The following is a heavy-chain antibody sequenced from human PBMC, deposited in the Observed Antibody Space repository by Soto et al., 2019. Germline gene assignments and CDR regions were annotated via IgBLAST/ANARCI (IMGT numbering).Heavy chain of an antibody. Sequence: QVQLVQSGAEVKKPGASVKVSCKASGYTFTSYAMHWVRQAPGQRREWMGWINAGNGNTKYSQKFQGRVTITRDTSASTAYLELSSLRSEDTAVYYCAREDDFWSGYPNWFDPWGQGTLVTVSS. J-gene: IGHJ5*02. D-gene: IGHD3-3*01. CDR1: GYTFTSYA. CDR3: AREDDFWSGYPNWFDP. V-gene: IGHV1-3*01. CDR2: INAGNGNT.